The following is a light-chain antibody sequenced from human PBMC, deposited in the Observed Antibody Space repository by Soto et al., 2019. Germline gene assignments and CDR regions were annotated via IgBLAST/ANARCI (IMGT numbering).Light chain of an antibody. Sequence: QSVLTQPPSVSGAPGQRVTISCTGSSSNIGAGYNVHWYQQLPGTAPKLLIYGNSNRPSAVPDRFSGSKSGTSASLAIAGLQAEDEADYYCPSYDSSLSGWVLGGGTQLTVL. CDR2: GNS. CDR1: SSNIGAGYN. J-gene: IGLJ3*02. CDR3: PSYDSSLSGWV. V-gene: IGLV1-40*01.